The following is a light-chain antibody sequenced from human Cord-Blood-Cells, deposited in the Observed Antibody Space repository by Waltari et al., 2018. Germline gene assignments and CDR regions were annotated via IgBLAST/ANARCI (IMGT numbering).Light chain of an antibody. J-gene: IGKJ2*01. CDR2: LGY. CDR1: QSLLQSNGYNY. V-gene: IGKV2-28*01. CDR3: RQALQTPPDT. Sequence: DIVMTQSPLSLPVTPGEPASISCSPRQSLLQSNGYNYLDWYLQRPGQSPQLLIDLGYNQAGGVPDRCSGSGAGTDFTLKSSRVEAEDVGVYYCRQALQTPPDTGGQGTRVEIK.